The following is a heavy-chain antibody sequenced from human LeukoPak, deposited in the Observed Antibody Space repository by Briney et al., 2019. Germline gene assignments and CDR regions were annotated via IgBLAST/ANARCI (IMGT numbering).Heavy chain of an antibody. J-gene: IGHJ4*02. CDR2: INPNSGGT. CDR3: AREISCSSTSCPDY. Sequence: GASVKVSCKASGYTFTGYYIHWVRQAPGQGLEWMGWINPNSGGTNYAQKFQGRVTMTRDTSISTAYMELSRLRSDDTAVYYCAREISCSSTSCPDYWGQGTLVTVSS. D-gene: IGHD2-2*01. V-gene: IGHV1-2*02. CDR1: GYTFTGYY.